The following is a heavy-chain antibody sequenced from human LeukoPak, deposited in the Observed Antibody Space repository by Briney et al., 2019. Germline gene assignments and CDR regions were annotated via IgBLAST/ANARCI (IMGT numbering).Heavy chain of an antibody. CDR2: ISSGGSTI. Sequence: GRSLRLSCAASGFTFSSYGMHWVRQAPGKGLEWVSYISSGGSTIYYADSVKGRFTISRDNAKNSLYLQMNSLRDEDTAVYYCARDSSSSRVNGMDVWGQGTTVTVSS. CDR1: GFTFSSYG. V-gene: IGHV3-48*02. D-gene: IGHD6-6*01. CDR3: ARDSSSSRVNGMDV. J-gene: IGHJ6*02.